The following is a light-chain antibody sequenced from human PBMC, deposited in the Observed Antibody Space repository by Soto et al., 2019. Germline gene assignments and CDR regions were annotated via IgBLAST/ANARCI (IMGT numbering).Light chain of an antibody. CDR3: QQYYSSPPT. V-gene: IGKV4-1*01. CDR2: WAS. J-gene: IGKJ1*01. CDR1: QSVLYSSNNKNY. Sequence: DIVMTQSPDSLAVSLGERATINCKSSQSVLYSSNNKNYLAWYQQKPGQPPELLIYWASTRESGVPDRFNGSGSGTDFTLTISSLQAEGVAVYYCQQYYSSPPTFGQGTKVDIK.